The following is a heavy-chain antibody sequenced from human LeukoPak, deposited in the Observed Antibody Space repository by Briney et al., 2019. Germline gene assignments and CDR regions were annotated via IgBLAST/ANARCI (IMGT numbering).Heavy chain of an antibody. J-gene: IGHJ4*02. CDR3: AKGNSGSYLMHFDY. CDR2: FSASGGGT. Sequence: GGSLRLSCAASGFTFSSYAMSWVRQAPGKGLEWVSGFSASGGGTYYADSVKGRFTISRDNSKNTLYLQMNSLRAEDTAVYYCAKGNSGSYLMHFDYWGQGTLVTLSS. D-gene: IGHD1-26*01. CDR1: GFTFSSYA. V-gene: IGHV3-23*01.